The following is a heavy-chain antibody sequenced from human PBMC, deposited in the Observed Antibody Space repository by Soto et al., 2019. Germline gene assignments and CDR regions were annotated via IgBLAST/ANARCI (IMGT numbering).Heavy chain of an antibody. CDR2: INAGNGNT. J-gene: IGHJ4*02. CDR3: ARGLNGYLHYFDY. CDR1: GYTFTSYA. D-gene: IGHD5-18*01. V-gene: IGHV1-3*01. Sequence: GASVKVSCKASGYTFTSYAMHWVRQAPGQRLEWMGWINAGNGNTKYSQKFQGRVTITRDTSASTAYMELSSLRSGDTAVYYCARGLNGYLHYFDYWGQGTPVTVSS.